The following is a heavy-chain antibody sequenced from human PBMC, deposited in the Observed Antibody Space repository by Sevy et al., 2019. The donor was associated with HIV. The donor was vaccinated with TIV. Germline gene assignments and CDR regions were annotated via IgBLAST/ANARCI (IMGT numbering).Heavy chain of an antibody. CDR3: AGANAYLASDAFDI. CDR1: GGSISSLNYY. D-gene: IGHD1-26*01. CDR2: ISYSGRT. J-gene: IGHJ3*02. V-gene: IGHV4-31*03. Sequence: SETLSLTCTVSGGSISSLNYYWSWIRQHPGKGLEWIGYISYSGRTYYNPSLKSRVTISVDTSKNQFSLKLSSVTAADTAVYYCAGANAYLASDAFDIWGQGTLVTVSS.